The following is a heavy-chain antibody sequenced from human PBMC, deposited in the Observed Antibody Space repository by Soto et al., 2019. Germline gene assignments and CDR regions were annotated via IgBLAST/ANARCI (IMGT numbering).Heavy chain of an antibody. J-gene: IGHJ4*02. CDR2: IYYSGST. CDR1: GGSISSGDYY. Sequence: QVQLQESGPGLVKPSQTLSLTCTVSGGSISSGDYYWSWIRQPPGKGLEWIGYIYYSGSTYYNTSLKSRVTISVDTSKNQFSLKLSSVTAADTAVYYCAVRRYCSGGSCYGGYYFDYWGQGTLVTVSS. CDR3: AVRRYCSGGSCYGGYYFDY. D-gene: IGHD2-15*01. V-gene: IGHV4-30-4*01.